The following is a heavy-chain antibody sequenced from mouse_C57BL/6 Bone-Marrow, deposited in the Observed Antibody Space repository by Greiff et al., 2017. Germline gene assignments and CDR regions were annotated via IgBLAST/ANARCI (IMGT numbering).Heavy chain of an antibody. CDR2: IYPRSGNT. Sequence: QVQLQQSGAELARPGASVKLSCKASGYTFTSYGISWVKQRTGQGLEWIGEIYPRSGNTYYNEKFKGKATLTADKSSSTAYMELRSLTSEDSAVYFCAREGLLYAMDYGGQGTSATVSS. CDR3: AREGLLYAMDY. J-gene: IGHJ4*01. CDR1: GYTFTSYG. V-gene: IGHV1-81*01. D-gene: IGHD2-1*01.